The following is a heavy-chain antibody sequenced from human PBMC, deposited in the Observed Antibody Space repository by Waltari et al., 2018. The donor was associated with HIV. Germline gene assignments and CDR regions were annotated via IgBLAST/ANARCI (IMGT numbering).Heavy chain of an antibody. CDR1: GFTFSNYA. V-gene: IGHV3-23*01. CDR2: ITVNGVNT. D-gene: IGHD3-10*01. Sequence: EVQLLESWGGLVQPGGSLRLSCAASGFTFSNYAMNWVRQTPGRGLEWVSAITVNGVNTYYADAVRGRFTISRDDSKNTLFLQRNSLRAEDTAVYYCAQDPRSYGWSRFGNWGQGTLVTVSS. CDR3: AQDPRSYGWSRFGN. J-gene: IGHJ4*02.